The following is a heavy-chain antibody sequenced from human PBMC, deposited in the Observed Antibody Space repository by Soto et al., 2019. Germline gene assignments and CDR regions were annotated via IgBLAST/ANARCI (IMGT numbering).Heavy chain of an antibody. CDR2: ITGSGSTI. D-gene: IGHD3-10*01. J-gene: IGHJ4*02. CDR1: GFTFSSYE. Sequence: EVQLVESGGGLVQPGGSLRLSCAASGFTFSSYEMNWVRQAPGKGLEWVSYITGSGSTIYYADSVKGRFTISRDNAKNSLYLQMNSLRAEDTAVYYCARTGRYYSGSGSYYPFDYWGQGTLVTVSS. CDR3: ARTGRYYSGSGSYYPFDY. V-gene: IGHV3-48*03.